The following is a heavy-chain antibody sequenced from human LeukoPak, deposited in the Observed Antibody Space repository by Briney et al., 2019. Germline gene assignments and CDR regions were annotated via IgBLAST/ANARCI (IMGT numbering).Heavy chain of an antibody. CDR2: IKSKTEGGTT. D-gene: IGHD4-17*01. CDR1: GFTFSDTW. V-gene: IGHV3-15*01. Sequence: KSGGSLRLSCAASGFTFSDTWMTWVRQAPGKGLGWVGRIKSKTEGGTTDYSTPVKGRFTISRDDSTNTLYLQINTLKTEDTAVYYCTTGRYGDYYFDYWGQGTLVTVSS. J-gene: IGHJ4*02. CDR3: TTGRYGDYYFDY.